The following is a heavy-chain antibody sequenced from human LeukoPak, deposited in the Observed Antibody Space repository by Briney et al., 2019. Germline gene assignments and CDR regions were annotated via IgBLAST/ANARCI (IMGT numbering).Heavy chain of an antibody. V-gene: IGHV4-34*01. CDR3: ARVGGSGSYYPRSYFDY. Sequence: SETLSLTCAVYGGSFSGYYWSWIRQPPGKGLEWIGEINHSGSTNYNPSLKSRVTISVDTSKNQFSLKLSSVTAADTAVYYCARVGGSGSYYPRSYFDYWGQGTLVTVSS. J-gene: IGHJ4*02. CDR1: GGSFSGYY. D-gene: IGHD3-10*01. CDR2: INHSGST.